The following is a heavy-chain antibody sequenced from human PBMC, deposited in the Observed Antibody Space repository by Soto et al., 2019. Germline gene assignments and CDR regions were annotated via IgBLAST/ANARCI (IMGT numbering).Heavy chain of an antibody. CDR2: MYSGGTT. Sequence: EVQLVESGGGLIQPGGSLRLSCAASGFTVSCNYMTWVRQAPGKGLEWVSVMYSGGTTYYADSVKGRFTISRDNSKNTLYLQMNSLRVEDTAVYHCARATSDRAMVFDYWGQGTLVTVSS. CDR1: GFTVSCNY. J-gene: IGHJ4*02. D-gene: IGHD5-18*01. V-gene: IGHV3-53*01. CDR3: ARATSDRAMVFDY.